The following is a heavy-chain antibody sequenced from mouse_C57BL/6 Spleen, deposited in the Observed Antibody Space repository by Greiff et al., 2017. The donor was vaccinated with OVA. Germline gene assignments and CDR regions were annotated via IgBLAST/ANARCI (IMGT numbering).Heavy chain of an antibody. CDR1: GFSLTSYA. Sequence: VQGVESGPGLVAPSQSLSITCTVSGFSLTSYAISWVRQPPGKGLEWLGVIWTGGGTNYNSALKSRLSISKDNSKSQVFLKMNSLQTDDTARYYCARNYGSSSHYYAMDYWGQGTSVTVSS. CDR3: ARNYGSSSHYYAMDY. D-gene: IGHD1-1*01. V-gene: IGHV2-9-1*01. J-gene: IGHJ4*01. CDR2: IWTGGGT.